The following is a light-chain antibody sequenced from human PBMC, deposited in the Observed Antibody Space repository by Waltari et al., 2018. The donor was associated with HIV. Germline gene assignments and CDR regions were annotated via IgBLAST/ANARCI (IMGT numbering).Light chain of an antibody. CDR1: FSNIRKNS. Sequence: QSVLTQPPSVSAAPGQKVTLFRHGSFSNIRKNSVSWYRQFPGTAPKLLIYANNKRDSGMPDRFSASKSGPSATLGIAGLQTGDEADYYCGTWDANLNGGVFGGGTKLTVL. CDR2: ANN. J-gene: IGLJ3*02. V-gene: IGLV1-51*01. CDR3: GTWDANLNGGV.